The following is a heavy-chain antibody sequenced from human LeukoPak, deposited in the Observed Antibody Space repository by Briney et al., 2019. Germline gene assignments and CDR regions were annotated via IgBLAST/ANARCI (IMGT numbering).Heavy chain of an antibody. V-gene: IGHV4-59*01. CDR2: IYYSGST. Sequence: SQTLSLTCTVSGASISSYYCSWIRQPPGKGLEWIGHIYYSGSTNYNPSLKSRVTISVDTSKNQFSLKLSSVTAADTAVYYCARAPGGCYSSSCLDYWGQGTLVTVSS. D-gene: IGHD6-13*01. J-gene: IGHJ4*02. CDR3: ARAPGGCYSSSCLDY. CDR1: GASISSYY.